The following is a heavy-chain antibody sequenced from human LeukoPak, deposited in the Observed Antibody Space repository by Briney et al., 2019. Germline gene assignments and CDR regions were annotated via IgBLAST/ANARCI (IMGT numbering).Heavy chain of an antibody. CDR2: ICGSGGCT. CDR3: ASTPFYDYVWGSYRYRGLFDN. J-gene: IGHJ4*02. V-gene: IGHV3-23*01. CDR1: GFTFSTYA. Sequence: PGGSLRLSCAASGFTFSTYAMSWVRQAPGRGLEWVSGICGSGGCTYYADSVKGRFTISRDNFKNTLYLQMNSLRVEDTAVYYCASTPFYDYVWGSYRYRGLFDNWGQGTLVSVFS. D-gene: IGHD3-16*02.